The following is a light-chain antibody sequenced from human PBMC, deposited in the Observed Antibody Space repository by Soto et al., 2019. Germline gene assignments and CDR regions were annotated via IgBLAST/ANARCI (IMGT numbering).Light chain of an antibody. CDR2: GAS. V-gene: IGKV3D-20*02. J-gene: IGKJ1*01. CDR1: QSVSSSY. Sequence: EIVLTKSPSTLSLFPGDRVTLSCRASQSVSSSYLAWYQQKPGQAPRLLIYGASSRATGIPDRFSGSGSGTDFTLTISDVQPEDFALYYCHQRQSWPRTFGQGTKVDIK. CDR3: HQRQSWPRT.